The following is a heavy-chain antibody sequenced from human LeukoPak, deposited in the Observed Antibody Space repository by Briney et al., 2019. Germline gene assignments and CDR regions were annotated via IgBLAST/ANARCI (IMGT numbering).Heavy chain of an antibody. CDR1: GFTFSSYA. D-gene: IGHD1-26*01. CDR3: ITDPGAWAPI. Sequence: PGGSLRLSCAASGFTFSSYAMSWVRQAPGKGLEWVGRIKSKTDGETTDYAAPVKGRFTISRDDSKSTLYLQMNRLNIGDTAVYYCITDPGAWAPIWGQGTMVTVSS. CDR2: IKSKTDGETT. J-gene: IGHJ3*02. V-gene: IGHV3-15*01.